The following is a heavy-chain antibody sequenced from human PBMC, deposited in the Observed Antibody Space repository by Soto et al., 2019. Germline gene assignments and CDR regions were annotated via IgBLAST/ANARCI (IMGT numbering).Heavy chain of an antibody. V-gene: IGHV3-30*18. CDR3: AKAKTDYGMDV. CDR2: ISYDGSNK. CDR1: GFTFSSYG. Sequence: QVQLVESGGGVVQPGRSLRLSCAASGFTFSSYGMHWVRQAPGKGLEWVAVISYDGSNKYYADSVKGRFTISRDNSKNTLYLQRNSLRAEDTAVYYRAKAKTDYGMDVWGQGTTVTVSS. J-gene: IGHJ6*02.